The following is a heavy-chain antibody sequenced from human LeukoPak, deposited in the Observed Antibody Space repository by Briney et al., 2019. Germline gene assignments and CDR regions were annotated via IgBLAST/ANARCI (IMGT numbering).Heavy chain of an antibody. CDR2: INPNSGGT. CDR3: ARDVTARTLYCSGGSCYSGGGFDP. D-gene: IGHD2-15*01. J-gene: IGHJ5*02. Sequence: ASVKVSCKASGYTFTGYYMHWVRQAPGQGLEWMGWINPNSGGTNYAQKFQGRVTMTRDTSISTAYMELSRLRSDDTAVYYCARDVTARTLYCSGGSCYSGGGFDPWGQGTLVTVSS. V-gene: IGHV1-2*02. CDR1: GYTFTGYY.